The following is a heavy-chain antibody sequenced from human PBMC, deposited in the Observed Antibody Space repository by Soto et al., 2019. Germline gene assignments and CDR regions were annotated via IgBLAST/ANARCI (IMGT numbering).Heavy chain of an antibody. CDR1: GYSFTDYH. Sequence: ASVKVSCKASGYSFTDYHIHWVRQAPGQVLEWLGRINPKSGGTSTAQKFQGWVTMTTDTSLSTASMELTRLTSDDTAIYYCARGDSTDCSNGVCSFFYNHDTDVWGQGTTVNVSS. V-gene: IGHV1-2*04. D-gene: IGHD2-8*01. J-gene: IGHJ6*02. CDR2: INPKSGGT. CDR3: ARGDSTDCSNGVCSFFYNHDTDV.